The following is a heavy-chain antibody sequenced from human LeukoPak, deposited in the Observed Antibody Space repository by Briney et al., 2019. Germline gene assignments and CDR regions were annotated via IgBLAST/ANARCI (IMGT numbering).Heavy chain of an antibody. J-gene: IGHJ4*02. CDR3: ARDWSPSGYVVY. Sequence: PSETLSLTCTVSGYSISSGYYWGWIRQPPGKGLEWIGSIHYSARIYYNPSLKSRLTISPDTSKNQFSLKLSSVTAADTAVYYCARDWSPSGYVVYWGQGTLVTVSS. CDR2: IHYSARI. V-gene: IGHV4-38-2*02. CDR1: GYSISSGYY. D-gene: IGHD6-19*01.